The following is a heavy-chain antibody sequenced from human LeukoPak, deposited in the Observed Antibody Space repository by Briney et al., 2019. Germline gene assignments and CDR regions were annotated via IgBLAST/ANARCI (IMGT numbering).Heavy chain of an antibody. CDR2: IGYDGSTE. CDR3: AKEYSNGRIDY. Sequence: PGGSLRLSCAASGFTFSSYGMHWVRQAPGKGLEWVAVIGYDGSTEYYADSVKGRFTISRDNSKNTLYLQANSLRAEDTAVYYCAKEYSNGRIDYWGQGTLVTVSS. J-gene: IGHJ4*02. D-gene: IGHD6-19*01. CDR1: GFTFSSYG. V-gene: IGHV3-30*18.